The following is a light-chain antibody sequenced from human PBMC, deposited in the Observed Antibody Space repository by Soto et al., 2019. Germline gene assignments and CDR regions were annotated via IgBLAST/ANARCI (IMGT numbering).Light chain of an antibody. Sequence: QSALTQPRSVSGSPGQSVTISCSGTSSDVGGYNYVSWYQQHPGKAPKLIIYEVSNRPSGVSNRFSGSKSGDTASLTISGLHAEDEADYYCSSYTSSSTLYVFGTGTKLTVL. CDR2: EVS. CDR3: SSYTSSSTLYV. CDR1: SSDVGGYNY. J-gene: IGLJ1*01. V-gene: IGLV2-14*01.